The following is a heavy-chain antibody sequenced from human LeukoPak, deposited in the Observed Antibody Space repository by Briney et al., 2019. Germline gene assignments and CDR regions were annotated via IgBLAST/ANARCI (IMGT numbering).Heavy chain of an antibody. Sequence: GGSLRLSCKASGFTFSDYWMHWVRQAPGKGPVWVSRIISDGSSVSYVDSVKGRFTISRDNSKNTLYLQMNSLRDEDTAVYYCAKHRFESGGYHSTDWGQGTLVTVSS. CDR3: AKHRFESGGYHSTD. D-gene: IGHD3-22*01. CDR1: GFTFSDYW. CDR2: IISDGSSV. V-gene: IGHV3-74*01. J-gene: IGHJ4*02.